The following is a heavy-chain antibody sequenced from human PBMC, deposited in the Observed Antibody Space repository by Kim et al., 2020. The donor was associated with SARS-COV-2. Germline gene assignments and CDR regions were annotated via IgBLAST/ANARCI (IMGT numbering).Heavy chain of an antibody. J-gene: IGHJ6*02. CDR3: ARDYSNPPIFIGMDV. Sequence: SVKVSCKASGGTFSSYAISWVRQAPGQGLEWMGGIIPIFGTANYAQKFQGRVTITADESTSTAYMELSSLRSEDTAVYYCARDYSNPPIFIGMDVWGQGTTVTVSS. V-gene: IGHV1-69*13. D-gene: IGHD4-4*01. CDR1: GGTFSSYA. CDR2: IIPIFGTA.